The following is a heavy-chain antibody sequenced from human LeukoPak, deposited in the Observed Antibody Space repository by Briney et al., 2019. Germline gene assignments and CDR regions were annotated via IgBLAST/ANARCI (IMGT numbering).Heavy chain of an antibody. CDR2: INPNSGGT. Sequence: AASVKVCCKASGYTFTGYYMHWVRQAPGQGLEWMAWINPNSGGTYYAQNFHDRITMTRDTSISTAYMELSRLRSDDTAIYYCARANALYCSSTSCLFDYWGQGTLVTVSS. V-gene: IGHV1-2*02. D-gene: IGHD2-2*01. CDR3: ARANALYCSSTSCLFDY. CDR1: GYTFTGYY. J-gene: IGHJ4*02.